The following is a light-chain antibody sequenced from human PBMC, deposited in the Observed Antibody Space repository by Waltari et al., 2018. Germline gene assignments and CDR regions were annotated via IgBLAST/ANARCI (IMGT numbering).Light chain of an antibody. J-gene: IGKJ2*01. CDR1: QSVSSSS. CDR2: GGS. Sequence: EVVLPQSPDTLSLSTGERATLSCRASQSVSSSSLAWYQQKPGQAPRLLISGGSTRATGIPDRFSGAGSGTDFTLTISRLEPEDFAVYYCQHYGRSPPNTFGQGSKLEIK. CDR3: QHYGRSPPNT. V-gene: IGKV3-20*01.